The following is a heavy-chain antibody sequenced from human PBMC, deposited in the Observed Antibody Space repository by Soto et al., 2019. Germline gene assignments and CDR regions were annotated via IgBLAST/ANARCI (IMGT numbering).Heavy chain of an antibody. V-gene: IGHV4-34*01. CDR1: GGSFRGYY. J-gene: IGHJ5*02. D-gene: IGHD3-16*02. CDR3: ARAVYDYVWGSYRNWFDP. CDR2: INHSGST. Sequence: QVQLQQWGAGLLKPSETLSLTCAVYGGSFRGYYWSWIRQPPGKGLEWIGEINHSGSTNYNPSLKSRVTISVDTSKNQFSLKLSSVTAADTAVYYCARAVYDYVWGSYRNWFDPWGQGTLVTVSS.